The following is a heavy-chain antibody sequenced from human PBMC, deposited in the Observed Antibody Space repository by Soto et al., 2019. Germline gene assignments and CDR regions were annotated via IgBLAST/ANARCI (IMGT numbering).Heavy chain of an antibody. J-gene: IGHJ4*02. Sequence: ASVKVSCKASGYTFTSYGISWVRQAPGQGLEWMGWISAYNGNTNYAQKFQGKVTMTTDTSASTAYMELSSLRSEDTAVYYCARAYHGSGSSFDYWGQGTLVTVSS. D-gene: IGHD3-10*01. CDR3: ARAYHGSGSSFDY. V-gene: IGHV1-18*01. CDR2: ISAYNGNT. CDR1: GYTFTSYG.